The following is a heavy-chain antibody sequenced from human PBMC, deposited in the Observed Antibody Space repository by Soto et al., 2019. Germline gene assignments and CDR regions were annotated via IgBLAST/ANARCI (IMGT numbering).Heavy chain of an antibody. CDR3: ARVGHITNDGMAV. Sequence: QVQLVQSGAEVKKPGSSVKVSCGASGGTFSSYPINWVRQAPGQGLEWMGGIIPFFGTSNYAQKFQGRVTMTADESTSTAYMERRSLRAEDTAVYYGARVGHITNDGMAVGGQGTTVTVSS. CDR2: IIPFFGTS. J-gene: IGHJ6*02. CDR1: GGTFSSYP. V-gene: IGHV1-69*01. D-gene: IGHD1-26*01.